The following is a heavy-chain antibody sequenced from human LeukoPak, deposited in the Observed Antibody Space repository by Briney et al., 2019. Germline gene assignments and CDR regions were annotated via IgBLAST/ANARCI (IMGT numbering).Heavy chain of an antibody. V-gene: IGHV5-51*01. CDR2: IYPGDSDT. Sequence: GESLKISCKGSRFSFTSYWIGWVRQMPGKGLEWMGIIYPGDSDTRYSPSFQGQVTISADKSISTAYLQWSSLKASDTAMYYCARRISSGWSNFDYWGQGTLVTVSS. CDR3: ARRISSGWSNFDY. J-gene: IGHJ4*02. CDR1: RFSFTSYW. D-gene: IGHD6-19*01.